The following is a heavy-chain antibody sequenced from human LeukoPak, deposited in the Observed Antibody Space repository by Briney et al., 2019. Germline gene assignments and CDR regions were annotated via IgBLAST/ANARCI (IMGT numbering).Heavy chain of an antibody. D-gene: IGHD2-15*01. V-gene: IGHV4-34*01. CDR2: INHSGST. Sequence: SETLSLTCAVYGGSFSGYYWSWIRQPPGKGLEWIGEINHSGSTNYNPSLKSRVTISVDTSKNQFSLKLGSVTAADTAVYYCARGTVVVVAARGDFDYWGQGTLVTVSS. CDR1: GGSFSGYY. J-gene: IGHJ4*02. CDR3: ARGTVVVVAARGDFDY.